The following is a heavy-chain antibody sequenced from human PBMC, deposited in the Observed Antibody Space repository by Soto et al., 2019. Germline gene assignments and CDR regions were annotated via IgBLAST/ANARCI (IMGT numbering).Heavy chain of an antibody. Sequence: EVQLLESGGGLVQPGGSLRLSCAASGFSFGSYAMTWVRQAPGKGLEWVSSIGGYGHTTHYAEFVQGRFIISRDDSEKTMDLQMNSLRVEDTAVYYCVKGGPTVIYFDHWCQGRLVSVSS. J-gene: IGHJ4*02. V-gene: IGHV3-23*01. CDR1: GFSFGSYA. CDR2: IGGYGHTT. CDR3: VKGGPTVIYFDH. D-gene: IGHD4-17*01.